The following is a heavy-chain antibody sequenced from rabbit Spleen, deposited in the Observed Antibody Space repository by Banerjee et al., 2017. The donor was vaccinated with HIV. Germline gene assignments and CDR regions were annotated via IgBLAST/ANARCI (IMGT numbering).Heavy chain of an antibody. CDR3: ARSYISGGGADYGRFNL. V-gene: IGHV1S45*01. CDR2: IDAGSSGFT. J-gene: IGHJ4*01. D-gene: IGHD1-1*01. Sequence: QEQLEESGGDLVKPEGSLTLTCIASGVSFSGSSYMCWVRQAPGKGLEWIACIDAGSSGFTYFASWAKGRFTISKTSSTTVTLQVTSLTAADTATYFCARSYISGGGADYGRFNLWGPGTLVTVS. CDR1: GVSFSGSSY.